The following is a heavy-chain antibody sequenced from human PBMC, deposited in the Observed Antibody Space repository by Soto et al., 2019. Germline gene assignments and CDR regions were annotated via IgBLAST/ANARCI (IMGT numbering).Heavy chain of an antibody. Sequence: QVQLVQSGAEVKKSGASVKVSCKASGYTFTSHDINWVRQATGQGLEWMGWMNPNSGNTGYAQKFQGRVTMTRNTSMSTAYMALSSLRSEDTAVYYCARWDYGDYALFDYWGQGTLGTVSS. V-gene: IGHV1-8*01. CDR1: GYTFTSHD. J-gene: IGHJ4*02. CDR3: ARWDYGDYALFDY. CDR2: MNPNSGNT. D-gene: IGHD4-17*01.